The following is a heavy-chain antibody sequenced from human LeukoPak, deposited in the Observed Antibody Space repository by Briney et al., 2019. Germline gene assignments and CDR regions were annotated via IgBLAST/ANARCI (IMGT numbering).Heavy chain of an antibody. CDR3: AREWYSSSRFDY. CDR1: GYTFINYG. D-gene: IGHD6-6*01. CDR2: ISGYNGNT. J-gene: IGHJ4*02. Sequence: ASVKVSCKASGYTFINYGISWVRQAPGQGLEWMGWISGYNGNTTYAQKLQGRVTMTTDTSTSTAYMELRSLRSDDTAVYYCAREWYSSSRFDYWGQGTLVTVSS. V-gene: IGHV1-18*01.